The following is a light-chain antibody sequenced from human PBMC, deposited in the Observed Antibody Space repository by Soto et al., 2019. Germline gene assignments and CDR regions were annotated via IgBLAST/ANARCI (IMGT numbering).Light chain of an antibody. CDR2: GAS. CDR3: QQYNNWPRT. J-gene: IGKJ1*01. CDR1: QSVSSN. V-gene: IGKV3-15*01. Sequence: EIVMPQSPATLSVSPGERATLSCRASQSVSSNLAWHQQKPGQAPRLLIYGASTRATGIPARFSGSGSGTEFTLTISSLQSEDFAVYYCQQYNNWPRTFGQGTKVDIK.